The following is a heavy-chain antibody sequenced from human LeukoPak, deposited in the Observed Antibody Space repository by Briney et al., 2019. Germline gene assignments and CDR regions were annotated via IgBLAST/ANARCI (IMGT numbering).Heavy chain of an antibody. J-gene: IGHJ4*02. D-gene: IGHD1-26*01. CDR3: AKGGKWDVTPFDY. CDR1: GFTFNEHA. V-gene: IGHV3-23*01. Sequence: GGSLRLSCAASGFTFNEHAMHWVRQAPGKGLEWVSTISGGGGSTYYADSVKGRFTISRDNSKNTLYLQVNSLRAEDTAVYYCAKGGKWDVTPFDYWGQGTLVTASS. CDR2: ISGGGGST.